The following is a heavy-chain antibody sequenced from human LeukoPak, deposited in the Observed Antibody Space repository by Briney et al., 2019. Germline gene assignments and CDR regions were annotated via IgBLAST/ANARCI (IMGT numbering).Heavy chain of an antibody. CDR1: GFTVSSNY. CDR3: ARRGIAVAAPLDS. V-gene: IGHV3-53*01. D-gene: IGHD6-19*01. CDR2: IYSGGST. Sequence: PGGSLRLSCAASGFTVSSNYMSWVRQAPGKGLEWVSVIYSGGSTYYADSVKGRFTISRDNAKNSLYLQMNSLRAEDTAVYYCARRGIAVAAPLDSWGQGTLVTVSS. J-gene: IGHJ4*02.